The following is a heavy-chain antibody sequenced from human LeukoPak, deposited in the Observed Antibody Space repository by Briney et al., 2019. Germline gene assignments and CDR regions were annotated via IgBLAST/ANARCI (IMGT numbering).Heavy chain of an antibody. J-gene: IGHJ3*02. D-gene: IGHD6-6*01. CDR1: GGSISSYY. Sequence: SETLSLTCTVSGGSISSYYWSWIRQPPGKGLEWIGYIYYSGSTNYNPSLKSRVTISVDTSKNQFSLKLSSVTAADTAVYYCARAAARRWEAAFDIWGQGTMVTVSS. CDR3: ARAAARRWEAAFDI. CDR2: IYYSGST. V-gene: IGHV4-59*01.